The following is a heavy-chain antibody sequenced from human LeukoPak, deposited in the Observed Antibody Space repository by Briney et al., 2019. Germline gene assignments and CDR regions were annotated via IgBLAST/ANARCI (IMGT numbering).Heavy chain of an antibody. D-gene: IGHD3-10*01. CDR2: IIPIFGTA. V-gene: IGHV1-69*13. J-gene: IGHJ4*02. CDR3: ATLVRGVNTFDY. CDR1: GGTFSSYA. Sequence: SVKVPSKASGGTFSSYAISWVRQAPGQGLEWMGGIIPIFGTANYAQKFQGRVTITADESTSTAYMELSSLRSEDTAVYYCATLVRGVNTFDYWGQGTLVTVSS.